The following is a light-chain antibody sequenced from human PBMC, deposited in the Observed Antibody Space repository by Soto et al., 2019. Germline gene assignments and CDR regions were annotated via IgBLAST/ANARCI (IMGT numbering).Light chain of an antibody. Sequence: EIVMTQSPATLSVSPGGGATISCRASQSISSNLAWYQQKPGQAPRLLIYGASTRATGIPARFSGSGSGTEFTLTISSLQSEDFAVYYCQQYDKWLSYTFGQGTKLEIK. J-gene: IGKJ2*01. CDR3: QQYDKWLSYT. V-gene: IGKV3-15*01. CDR2: GAS. CDR1: QSISSN.